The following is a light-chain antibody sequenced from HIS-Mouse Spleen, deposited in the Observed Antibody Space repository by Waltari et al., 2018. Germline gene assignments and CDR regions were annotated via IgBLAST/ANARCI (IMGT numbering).Light chain of an antibody. CDR3: YSTDSSGNHRV. CDR2: EDN. J-gene: IGLJ2*01. Sequence: SYELTQPPSVSVSPGQTARITCSGDALPKKYAYWYQQKSGQAPVLVIYEDNTRPSGIPGRFSGSSSGTMATLTISGAQVEDEADYYCYSTDSSGNHRVFGGGTKLTVL. CDR1: ALPKKY. V-gene: IGLV3-10*01.